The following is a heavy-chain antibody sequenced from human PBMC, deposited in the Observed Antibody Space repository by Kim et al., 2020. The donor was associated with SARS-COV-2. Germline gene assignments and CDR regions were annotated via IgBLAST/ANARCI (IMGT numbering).Heavy chain of an antibody. CDR2: ISYDGSNK. CDR3: ARVIAVAGTFTAQSLAY. CDR1: GFTFSSYA. V-gene: IGHV3-30*09. J-gene: IGHJ4*02. D-gene: IGHD6-19*01. Sequence: GGSLRLSCAASGFTFSSYAMHWVRQAPGKGLEWVAVISYDGSNKYYADSVKGRFAISRDNSKNTLYLQMNSLRAEDTAVYYCARVIAVAGTFTAQSLAYWGQGTLVTVSS.